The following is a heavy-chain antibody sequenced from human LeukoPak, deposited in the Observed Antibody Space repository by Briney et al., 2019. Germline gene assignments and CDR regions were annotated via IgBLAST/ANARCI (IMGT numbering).Heavy chain of an antibody. J-gene: IGHJ4*02. V-gene: IGHV4-59*01. CDR3: ATGYSGTWYYFDY. D-gene: IGHD6-13*01. Sequence: RTSETLSLTCTVSGDSISSYYWSWIRQPPGKGLEWIGYSYHTGSTNYNPSLKSRVTISVDTSKNQFSLKLSSVTAGDTAVYYCATGYSGTWYYFDYWGQGTLVTVSS. CDR1: GDSISSYY. CDR2: SYHTGST.